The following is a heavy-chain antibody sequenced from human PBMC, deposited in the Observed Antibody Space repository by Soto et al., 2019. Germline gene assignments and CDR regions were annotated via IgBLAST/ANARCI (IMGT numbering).Heavy chain of an antibody. J-gene: IGHJ6*04. D-gene: IGHD3-16*01. V-gene: IGHV3-23*01. CDR1: GFTFSSYA. CDR3: AKSTDLGTQRPTDV. Sequence: EVQLLESGGGLVQPGGSLRLSCAASGFTFSSYAMSWVRQAPGKGLEWASIISGGGVNTHYADSVKGRFTISRDNSKNTMYLQMNSLTAEDTAVYYCAKSTDLGTQRPTDVWGKGTTVTVSS. CDR2: ISGGGVNT.